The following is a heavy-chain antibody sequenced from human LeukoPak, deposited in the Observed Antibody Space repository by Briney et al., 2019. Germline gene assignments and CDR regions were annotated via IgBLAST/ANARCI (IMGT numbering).Heavy chain of an antibody. CDR2: IGSSGTTI. V-gene: IGHV3-48*03. J-gene: IGHJ4*02. D-gene: IGHD6-19*01. CDR1: GFTFSTYE. Sequence: GGSLRLPCAASGFTFSTYEMNWVRQAPGKGLEWVSNIGSSGTTIYYADSVKGRFSISRDNAKSSLYLQMNSLRVEDTAVYYCALLAVASDFDYWGQGALVIVSS. CDR3: ALLAVASDFDY.